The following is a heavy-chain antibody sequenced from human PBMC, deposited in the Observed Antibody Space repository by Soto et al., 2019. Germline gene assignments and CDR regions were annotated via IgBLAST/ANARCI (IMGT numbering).Heavy chain of an antibody. CDR1: GGTFSSYT. V-gene: IGHV1-69*12. CDR3: ARGNHRWLQLWYFDL. Sequence: QVQLVQSGAEVKKPGSSVTVSCKASGGTFSSYTNSWVRQAPGQGLEWMGGIIPIFGTANYAQKFQGRVTITADESTSTAYMELSSRRSEDTAVYYCARGNHRWLQLWYFDLWGRGTLVTVSS. D-gene: IGHD5-12*01. CDR2: IIPIFGTA. J-gene: IGHJ2*01.